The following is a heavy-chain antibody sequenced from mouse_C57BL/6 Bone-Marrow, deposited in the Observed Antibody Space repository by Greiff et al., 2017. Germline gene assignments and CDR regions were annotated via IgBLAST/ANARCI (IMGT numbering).Heavy chain of an antibody. J-gene: IGHJ4*01. Sequence: VATISDGGSYTYYPDNVKGRFTISRDNAKNNLYLQMSHLKSEDTAMYYCAREGLYYGSSLYYYAMDYWGQGTSVTVSS. CDR3: AREGLYYGSSLYYYAMDY. CDR2: ISDGGSYT. V-gene: IGHV5-4*01. D-gene: IGHD1-1*01.